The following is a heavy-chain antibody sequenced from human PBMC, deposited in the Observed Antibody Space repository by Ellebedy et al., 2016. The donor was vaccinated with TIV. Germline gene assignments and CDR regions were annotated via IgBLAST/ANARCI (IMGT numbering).Heavy chain of an antibody. J-gene: IGHJ4*02. CDR1: GFTFSDYY. D-gene: IGHD1-26*01. V-gene: IGHV3-11*01. CDR3: ARAPPRRGSYVWDY. CDR2: ISSSGNTI. Sequence: GGSLRLXCAASGFTFSDYYMSWIRRAPGKGLEWVSYISSSGNTIYYADSVEGRFTISRDNAKNSLYLQMNSLRAEDTAVYYCARAPPRRGSYVWDYWGQGTLVTVSS.